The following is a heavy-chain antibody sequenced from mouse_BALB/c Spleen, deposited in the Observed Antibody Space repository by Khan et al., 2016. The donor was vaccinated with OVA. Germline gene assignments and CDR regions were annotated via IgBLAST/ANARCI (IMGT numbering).Heavy chain of an antibody. CDR3: ASESLLLRYPDYFDY. CDR1: GYSINSDYA. J-gene: IGHJ2*01. CDR2: ISYSGCT. D-gene: IGHD1-1*01. Sequence: EVQLEVSGPGLLKPSQSLSLTCTVTGYSINSDYAWNWIRQFPGNKLEWMSYISYSGCTSSNPSLRSRISITRDTSKNQFFLPLNSVTTEDTATYYYASESLLLRYPDYFDYWGQGTTRTVSS. V-gene: IGHV3-2*02.